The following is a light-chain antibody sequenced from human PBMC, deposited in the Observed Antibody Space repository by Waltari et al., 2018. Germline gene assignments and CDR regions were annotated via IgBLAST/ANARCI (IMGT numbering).Light chain of an antibody. V-gene: IGKV3-11*01. Sequence: EIVLTQSPATLSLSPGERATLSCRASQSVSSDLAWFLQKPGQAPRRLIYDASDRATGIPARLSGSGSGTDFTLTISSLEPEDFAVYYCQQRSNWPFTFGGGTKVEIK. CDR2: DAS. J-gene: IGKJ4*01. CDR3: QQRSNWPFT. CDR1: QSVSSD.